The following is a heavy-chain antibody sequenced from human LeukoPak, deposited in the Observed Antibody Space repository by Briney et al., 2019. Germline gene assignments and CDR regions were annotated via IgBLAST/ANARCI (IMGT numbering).Heavy chain of an antibody. V-gene: IGHV1-8*01. CDR1: RYTFTSYD. D-gene: IGHD6-13*01. Sequence: ASVKVSCKASRYTFTSYDINWLRQATGQGLEWMGWMNPNSGNTGYAQKFQGRVTMTRNTSISTAYMELSSLRSEDTAVYYCARGSGSSWYYYGWFDPWGQGTLVTVSS. CDR3: ARGSGSSWYYYGWFDP. CDR2: MNPNSGNT. J-gene: IGHJ5*02.